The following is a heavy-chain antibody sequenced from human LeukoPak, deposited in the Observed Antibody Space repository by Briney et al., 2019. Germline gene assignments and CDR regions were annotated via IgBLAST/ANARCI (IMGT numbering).Heavy chain of an antibody. D-gene: IGHD5-12*01. V-gene: IGHV4-59*11. Sequence: SETLSLTCTVSGGSISSHYWSWIRQPPGKGLEWIGYIYYSGSTNYNPSLKSRVIISVDTSKNRFSLKLSSVTAADTAVYYCARVGYSGYDYDYWGQGTLVTVSS. J-gene: IGHJ4*02. CDR2: IYYSGST. CDR3: ARVGYSGYDYDY. CDR1: GGSISSHY.